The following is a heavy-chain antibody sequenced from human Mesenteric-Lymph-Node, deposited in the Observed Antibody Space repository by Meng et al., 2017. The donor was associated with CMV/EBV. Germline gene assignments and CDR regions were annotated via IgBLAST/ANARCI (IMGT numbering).Heavy chain of an antibody. CDR1: GGSISSSSYY. J-gene: IGHJ4*02. Sequence: QLQLQESGPGLVKPSETLFLTCTVLGGSISSSSYYWGWIRQPPGKGLEWIGSIYYSGSTYYNPSLKSRVTISVDTSKNQFSLKLSSVTAADTAVYYCARDGDYYDSSGYNPFDYWGQGTLVTVSS. CDR3: ARDGDYYDSSGYNPFDY. D-gene: IGHD3-22*01. CDR2: IYYSGST. V-gene: IGHV4-39*07.